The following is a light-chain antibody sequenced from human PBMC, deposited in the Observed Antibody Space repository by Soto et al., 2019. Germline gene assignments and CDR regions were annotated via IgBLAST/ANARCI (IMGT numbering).Light chain of an antibody. V-gene: IGLV1-51*01. J-gene: IGLJ2*01. Sequence: QSVLTQPPSVSAAPGQTVTISCSGSSSNIGNNYVSWSQQLPGTAPKLLIYDNNKRPSGIPDRFSGSKSGTSVTLDITGLQTGDEADYYCATWDYSLTGEVFGGGTQLTVL. CDR1: SSNIGNNY. CDR2: DNN. CDR3: ATWDYSLTGEV.